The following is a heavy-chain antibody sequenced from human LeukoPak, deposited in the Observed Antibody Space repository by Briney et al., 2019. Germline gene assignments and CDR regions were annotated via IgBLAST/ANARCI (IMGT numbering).Heavy chain of an antibody. V-gene: IGHV3-66*02. D-gene: IGHD6-13*01. Sequence: GGSLRLSCAVSGFTVSSNYMSWVRQAPGKGLERVSVIYSGGSTYYADSVKGRFTISRDNSKNTLYLQMNSLRAEDTAVYYCAREGSSWPRDFQHWGQGTLVTVSS. J-gene: IGHJ1*01. CDR3: AREGSSWPRDFQH. CDR1: GFTVSSNY. CDR2: IYSGGST.